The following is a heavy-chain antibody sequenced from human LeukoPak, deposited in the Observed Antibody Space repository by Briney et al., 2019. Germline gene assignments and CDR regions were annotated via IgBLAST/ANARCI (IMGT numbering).Heavy chain of an antibody. CDR2: INPNTGDT. V-gene: IGHV1-2*02. J-gene: IGHJ4*02. D-gene: IGHD5-12*01. CDR1: GYTFTDYY. Sequence: ASVKVSRKASGYTFTDYYIHWVRQAPGQGLEWVGWINPNTGDTTYAQKFQGRVTMTRDTSINTAYMELSGLTSDDTAIYFCARGRTIVATILVRDYWGQGALVTVSS. CDR3: ARGRTIVATILVRDY.